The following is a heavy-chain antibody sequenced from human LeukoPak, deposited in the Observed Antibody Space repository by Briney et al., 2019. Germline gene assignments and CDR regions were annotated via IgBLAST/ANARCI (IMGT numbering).Heavy chain of an antibody. CDR3: ARDSGDCSGGSCYRD. V-gene: IGHV3-21*01. J-gene: IGHJ4*02. D-gene: IGHD2-15*01. Sequence: GGSLRLSCAASGFTFSSYSMNWVRQAPGKGLEWVSSISSSSRYIYYADSVKGRFTISRDNAKNSLYLQMNSLRAEDTAVYYCARDSGDCSGGSCYRDWGQGTLVTVSS. CDR2: ISSSSRYI. CDR1: GFTFSSYS.